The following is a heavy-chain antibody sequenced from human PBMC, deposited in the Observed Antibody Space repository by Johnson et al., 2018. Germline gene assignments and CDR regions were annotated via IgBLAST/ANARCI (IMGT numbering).Heavy chain of an antibody. CDR3: ASPLKDSGYDRGAYRYGMDG. Sequence: QVQLVESGAEVKKPGASVKVSCKASGYTFTSYDINWVRQATGQGLEWMGWMNPNSGNTGYAQKFQGRVTMTRNTSISTAYMELSSLRSEDTAVYYCASPLKDSGYDRGAYRYGMDGWGQGTTVTVSS. V-gene: IGHV1-8*01. J-gene: IGHJ6*02. CDR2: MNPNSGNT. CDR1: GYTFTSYD. D-gene: IGHD5-12*01.